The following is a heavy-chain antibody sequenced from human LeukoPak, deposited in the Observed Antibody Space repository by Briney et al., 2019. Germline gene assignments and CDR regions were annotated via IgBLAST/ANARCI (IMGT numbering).Heavy chain of an antibody. CDR2: MNPNSGNT. CDR1: GYTCTSYD. J-gene: IGHJ3*02. V-gene: IGHV1-8*01. Sequence: ASVKVSCKASGYTCTSYDINWVRQATGQGLEWMGWMNPNSGNTGYAQKFQGRVTMTRNTSISTVYMELSSLRSEDTAVYYCARPDSSDPFGAFDISGQGTMVTVSS. D-gene: IGHD6-19*01. CDR3: ARPDSSDPFGAFDI.